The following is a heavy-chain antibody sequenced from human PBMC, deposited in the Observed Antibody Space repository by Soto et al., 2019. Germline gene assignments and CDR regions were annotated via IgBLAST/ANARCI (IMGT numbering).Heavy chain of an antibody. CDR1: GGSIISSSYY. Sequence: SETLSLTCTVSGGSIISSSYYWVWIRQPPGKGLEWIGSIYYSGSTYYNPSLKSRVTISVDTSKNQFSLKLSSVTAADTAVYYCARHLGGDILTGYYYYGMDVWGQGTTVTVSS. CDR3: ARHLGGDILTGYYYYGMDV. V-gene: IGHV4-39*01. J-gene: IGHJ6*02. CDR2: IYYSGST. D-gene: IGHD3-9*01.